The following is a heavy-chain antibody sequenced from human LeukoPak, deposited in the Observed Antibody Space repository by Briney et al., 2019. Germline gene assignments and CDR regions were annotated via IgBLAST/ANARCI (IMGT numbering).Heavy chain of an antibody. Sequence: SETLSLTCTVSGGSISSSSYYWGWIRQPPGKGLEWIGSIYYSGSTYYNPSLKSRVTISVDTSKNQFSLKLSSVTAADTAVYYCARDLYSSGWYFDYWGQGTLVTVSS. J-gene: IGHJ4*02. CDR1: GGSISSSSYY. CDR2: IYYSGST. CDR3: ARDLYSSGWYFDY. D-gene: IGHD6-19*01. V-gene: IGHV4-39*07.